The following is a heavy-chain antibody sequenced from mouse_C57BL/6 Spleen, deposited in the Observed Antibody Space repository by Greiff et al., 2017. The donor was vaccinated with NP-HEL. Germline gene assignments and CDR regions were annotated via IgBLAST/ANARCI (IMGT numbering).Heavy chain of an antibody. CDR1: GYSITSGYY. V-gene: IGHV3-6*01. J-gene: IGHJ2*01. CDR3: ARDRYGYDYFDY. Sequence: EVKLMESGPGLVKPSQSLSLTCSVTGYSITSGYYWNWIRQFPGNKLEWMGYISYDGSNNYNPSLKNRISITRDPSKNQFFLKLNSVTTEDTATYYCARDRYGYDYFDYWGQGTTLTVSS. CDR2: ISYDGSN. D-gene: IGHD2-2*01.